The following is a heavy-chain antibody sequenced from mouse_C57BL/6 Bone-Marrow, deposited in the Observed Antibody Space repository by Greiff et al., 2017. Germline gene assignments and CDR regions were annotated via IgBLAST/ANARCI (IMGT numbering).Heavy chain of an antibody. CDR2: ISYSGRT. J-gene: IGHJ1*03. CDR3: AREGWALYWYFDV. V-gene: IGHV3-1*01. D-gene: IGHD3-3*01. CDR1: GYSITSGYD. Sequence: EVQLQESGPGLVKPSQSLSLTCTVTGYSITSGYDWHWIRHFPGNKLEWMGYISYSGRTNYNPSLKSRISITHDTSKNHFFLKLNSVTTEDTATYYCAREGWALYWYFDVWGTGTTVSVSS.